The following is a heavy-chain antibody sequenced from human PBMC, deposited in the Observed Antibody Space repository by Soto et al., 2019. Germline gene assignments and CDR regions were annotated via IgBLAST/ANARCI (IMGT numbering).Heavy chain of an antibody. D-gene: IGHD2-21*01. CDR2: INTGDGHT. J-gene: IGHJ5*02. V-gene: IGHV1-3*04. CDR3: ARRGNVVFPQVNLDP. CDR1: GYTFTTSA. Sequence: ASVKVSCKATGYTFTTSAIHWLRQAPGQRLEWMAWINTGDGHTTYSQKVQGRVTITRDTSASTAYMELRSLRSEDTAVYYCARRGNVVFPQVNLDPWGQGTLVTVSS.